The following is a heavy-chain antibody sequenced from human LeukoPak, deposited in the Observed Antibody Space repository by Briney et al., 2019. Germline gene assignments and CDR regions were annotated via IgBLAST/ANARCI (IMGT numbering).Heavy chain of an antibody. V-gene: IGHV3-30*18. CDR2: ISYDGSNK. D-gene: IGHD2-2*01. CDR1: GFTFGSYG. CDR3: AKDTGYCSSTSCPNWFDP. Sequence: GGSLRLSCAASGFTFGSYGMHWVRQAPGKGLEWVAVISYDGSNKYYADSVKGRFTISRDNSKNTLYLQMNSLRAEDTAVYYCAKDTGYCSSTSCPNWFDPWGQGTLVTVSS. J-gene: IGHJ5*02.